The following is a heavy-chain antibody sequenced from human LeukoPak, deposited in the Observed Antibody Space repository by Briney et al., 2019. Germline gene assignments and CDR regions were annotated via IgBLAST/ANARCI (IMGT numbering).Heavy chain of an antibody. CDR3: ARESGYYGMDV. CDR2: IYSSGST. Sequence: SETLSLTCTVSGGSISSGDYYWSWIRQPPGKGLEWIGYIYSSGSTYYNPSLKSRVTISVDTSKNQFSLKLSSVTAADTAVYYCARESGYYGMDVWGQGTTVTVSS. CDR1: GGSISSGDYY. V-gene: IGHV4-30-4*01. D-gene: IGHD3-10*01. J-gene: IGHJ6*02.